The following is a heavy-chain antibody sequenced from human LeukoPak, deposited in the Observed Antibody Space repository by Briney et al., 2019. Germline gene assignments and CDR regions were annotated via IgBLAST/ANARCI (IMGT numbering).Heavy chain of an antibody. V-gene: IGHV3-23*01. CDR2: ISGSGDTT. J-gene: IGHJ4*02. CDR3: AKGLSTERPPGVDS. CDR1: GFTFSGYS. D-gene: IGHD4-17*01. Sequence: PGGSLRLSCTASGFTFSGYSMSWVRQGPGTGLEWVSAISGSGDTTFYADSVKGRFTISRDNSKKTLYLQVISLRAEDTAVYSCAKGLSTERPPGVDSWGQGTLVTVSS.